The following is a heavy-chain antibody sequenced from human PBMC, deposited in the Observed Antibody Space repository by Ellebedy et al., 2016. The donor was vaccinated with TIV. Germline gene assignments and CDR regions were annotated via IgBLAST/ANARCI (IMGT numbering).Heavy chain of an antibody. J-gene: IGHJ5*02. CDR2: FIPIIGRA. CDR1: GGTLSSYA. D-gene: IGHD3-10*01. V-gene: IGHV1-69*10. Sequence: AASVKVSCKTSGGTLSSYAIHWVRQAPGQGLEWMGGFIPIIGRANYAQNFQDRVRISADKSPNTAEMELRNLRPEDTAVYYCARDYGWFDPWGQGTLVTVSS. CDR3: ARDYGWFDP.